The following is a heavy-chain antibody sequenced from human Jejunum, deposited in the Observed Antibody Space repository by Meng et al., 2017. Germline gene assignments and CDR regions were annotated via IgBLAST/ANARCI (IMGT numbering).Heavy chain of an antibody. D-gene: IGHD1-14*01. Sequence: AQPLHARRRLWQPSVTLSLRCTASGVSTTAPFYWTWIRQAPGKGLEWIGEVWPSGATYYNPSLSSRITISIDTSNNQFSLEVAFLTAADTAVYYCARAIRERYFDSWGQGTLVTVS. J-gene: IGHJ4*02. CDR1: GVSTTAPFY. V-gene: IGHV4-4*02. CDR3: ARAIRERYFDS. CDR2: VWPSGAT.